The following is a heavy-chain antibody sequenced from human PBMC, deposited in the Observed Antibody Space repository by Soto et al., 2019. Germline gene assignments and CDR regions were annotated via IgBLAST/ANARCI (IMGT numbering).Heavy chain of an antibody. Sequence: RGSLRLSGVASGFTFSTHAMSGVRQVPGKGLERVSTFSGSGVNIYYGESVKGRFTISRDDPKNTLYLDMNSLRVEDTAVYYCAKEPPWTVGPLAMDVWGPGTTVTVSS. CDR3: AKEPPWTVGPLAMDV. J-gene: IGHJ6*02. CDR2: FSGSGVNI. D-gene: IGHD2-2*01. CDR1: GFTFSTHA. V-gene: IGHV3-23*01.